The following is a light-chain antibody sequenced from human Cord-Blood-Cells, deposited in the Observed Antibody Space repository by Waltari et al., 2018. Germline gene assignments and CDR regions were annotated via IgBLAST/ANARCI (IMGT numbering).Light chain of an antibody. CDR3: HQSYSTPPYT. V-gene: IGKV1-39*01. CDR2: AAS. J-gene: IGKJ2*01. Sequence: DIQMTQSPSSLSASVGDRVTITCRASQSISSYLNWYQQKPGKAPKLLIYAASSLQSGVPSRFSGSGSWTDFTLTIISLQPADVATYYCHQSYSTPPYTFGQGTKLEIK. CDR1: QSISSY.